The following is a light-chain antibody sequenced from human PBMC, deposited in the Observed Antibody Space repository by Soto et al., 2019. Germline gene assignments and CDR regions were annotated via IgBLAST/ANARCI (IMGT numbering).Light chain of an antibody. J-gene: IGKJ5*01. CDR1: ESIARH. CDR2: AAS. V-gene: IGKV1-39*01. Sequence: DIQMTQSPSSLSASVGDRVTITCRASESIARHLNWYQQKPGKAPRLLIYAASSLQNGVPSRFRGGGSGTDFTLTISNLQPEDFATYYCQQSYSTLSITFGQGTRVEIK. CDR3: QQSYSTLSIT.